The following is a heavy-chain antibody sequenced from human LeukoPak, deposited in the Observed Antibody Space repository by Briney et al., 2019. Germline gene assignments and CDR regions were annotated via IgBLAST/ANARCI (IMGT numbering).Heavy chain of an antibody. D-gene: IGHD1-26*01. Sequence: PSETLSLTCTVSGGSISSGSSYWSWIRQPAGKGLEWIGRIYTSGSTNYNPSLKSRVTISVDTSKNQFSLKLGSVTAADTAVYYCARDRPVGATTYGMDVWGQGTTVTVSS. V-gene: IGHV4-61*02. CDR1: GGSISSGSSY. CDR3: ARDRPVGATTYGMDV. CDR2: IYTSGST. J-gene: IGHJ6*02.